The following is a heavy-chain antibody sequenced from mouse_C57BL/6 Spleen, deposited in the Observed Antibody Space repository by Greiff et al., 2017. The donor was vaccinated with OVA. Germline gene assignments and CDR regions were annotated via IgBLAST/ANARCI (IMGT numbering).Heavy chain of an antibody. CDR3: TTDDYDGAMDY. Sequence: VQLQQSGAELVRPGASVKLSCTASGFNIKDDYMHWVKQRPEQGLEWIGWIDPENGDTEYASKVQGKATITADTSSNTAYLQLSSLTSEDTAVYYCTTDDYDGAMDYWGQGTSVTVSS. V-gene: IGHV14-4*01. CDR2: IDPENGDT. J-gene: IGHJ4*01. D-gene: IGHD2-4*01. CDR1: GFNIKDDY.